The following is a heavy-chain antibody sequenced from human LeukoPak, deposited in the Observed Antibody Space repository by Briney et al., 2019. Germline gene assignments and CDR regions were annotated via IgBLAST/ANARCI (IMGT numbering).Heavy chain of an antibody. Sequence: SETLSLTCTVSGVSISSSNSYWGRIRQPPGKGLEWIGSIYYTGNTYYNASLKSRVTISIDTSKNQISLRLSSVTATDTAMYYCARQTGSGLFTLPGGQGTLVTVSS. D-gene: IGHD3/OR15-3a*01. CDR2: IYYTGNT. CDR1: GVSISSSNSY. CDR3: ARQTGSGLFTLP. V-gene: IGHV4-39*01. J-gene: IGHJ4*02.